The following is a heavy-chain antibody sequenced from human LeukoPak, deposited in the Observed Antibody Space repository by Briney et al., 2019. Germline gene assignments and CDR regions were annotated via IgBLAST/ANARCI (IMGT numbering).Heavy chain of an antibody. D-gene: IGHD2-15*01. V-gene: IGHV3-23*01. CDR3: AKDIVVVVAATCRFDY. CDR2: ISGSGGST. Sequence: GGSLRLSCAASGFTVTSNYMSWVRQAPGKGLEWVSVISGSGGSTYYADSVKGRFTISRDNSKSTLYLQMNSLRVEDTAVYYCAKDIVVVVAATCRFDYWGQGTLVTVSS. CDR1: GFTVTSNY. J-gene: IGHJ4*02.